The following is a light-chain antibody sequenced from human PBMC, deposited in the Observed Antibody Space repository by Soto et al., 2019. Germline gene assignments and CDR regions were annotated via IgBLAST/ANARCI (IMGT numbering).Light chain of an antibody. V-gene: IGKV1-12*01. CDR1: QAFSNL. J-gene: IGKJ4*01. Sequence: DIQMTQSPSSVSASVGDRVILTCRASQAFSNLLAWYQQKPGKAPKLLIYGASTLQGGVPSRFSGSESGTDFTLTISSVQPEDFATYYCQQATTFPLTFGGGTKVDI. CDR2: GAS. CDR3: QQATTFPLT.